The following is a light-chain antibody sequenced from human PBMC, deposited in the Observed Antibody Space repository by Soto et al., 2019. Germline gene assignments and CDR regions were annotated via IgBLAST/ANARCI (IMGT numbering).Light chain of an antibody. J-gene: IGKJ2*02. CDR2: DAS. CDR3: QQRSSWPST. V-gene: IGKV3-11*01. CDR1: QSVSNY. Sequence: EIVLTQSPVTLSLLPGERATLSCRASQSVSNYLAWYQQKPGQAPRLLIFDASKRATGIPARFSGSGSGTDFTLTISSLEPEDCAIYYCQQRSSWPSTFGQGTKLEIK.